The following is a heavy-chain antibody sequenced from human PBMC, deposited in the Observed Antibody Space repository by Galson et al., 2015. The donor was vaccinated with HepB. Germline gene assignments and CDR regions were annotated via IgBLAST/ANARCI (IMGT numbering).Heavy chain of an antibody. D-gene: IGHD2-15*01. J-gene: IGHJ1*01. CDR3: ARGPPPFRYCSGGSCYPDAEYFQH. Sequence: ETLSLTCAVYGGSLSGYYWSWIRQPPGKGLEWIGEINHSGSTNYNPSLKSRVTISVDTSKNQFSLKLSSVTAADTAVYYCARGPPPFRYCSGGSCYPDAEYFQHWGQGTLVTVSS. CDR1: GGSLSGYY. CDR2: INHSGST. V-gene: IGHV4-34*01.